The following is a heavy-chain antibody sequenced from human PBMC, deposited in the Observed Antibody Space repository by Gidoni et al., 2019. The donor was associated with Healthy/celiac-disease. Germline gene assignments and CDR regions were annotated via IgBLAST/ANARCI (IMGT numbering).Heavy chain of an antibody. CDR2: ISYDGSNK. V-gene: IGHV3-30*18. D-gene: IGHD3-22*01. CDR1: GFTLRRSG. J-gene: IGHJ4*02. CDR3: AKDRYYYDISGPHDTDY. Sequence: QVQLVESGGGVVQPGRSLRPTCAASGFTLRRSGMHWVRQAPGQGLECVAFISYDGSNKYYADSVKGRFTISRDNSKNTLYLQMNSLRAEDTAVYYCAKDRYYYDISGPHDTDYWGQGTLVTVSS.